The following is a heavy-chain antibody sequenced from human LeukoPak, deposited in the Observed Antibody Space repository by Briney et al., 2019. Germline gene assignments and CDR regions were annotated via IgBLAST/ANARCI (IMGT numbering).Heavy chain of an antibody. D-gene: IGHD4-11*01. CDR1: GFTFSSYS. CDR3: ARPFSNSLQYYYFDL. J-gene: IGHJ6*03. CDR2: ISSSSSTI. V-gene: IGHV3-48*04. Sequence: GGSLRLSCAASGFTFSSYSMNWVRQAPGKGLEWVSYISSSSSTIYYADSVKGRFTVCRDNSKSSLFLQMNSLRSEDAAVYYCARPFSNSLQYYYFDLWGKGTTVIVSS.